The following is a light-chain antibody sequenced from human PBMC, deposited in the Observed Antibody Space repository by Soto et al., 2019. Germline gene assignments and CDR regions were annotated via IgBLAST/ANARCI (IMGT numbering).Light chain of an antibody. J-gene: IGKJ4*01. CDR3: QQFGSYSLT. V-gene: IGKV1-5*03. CDR2: KAS. CDR1: QSISTS. Sequence: DIQMTQSPSILSASVGDRVTITCRASQSISTSLAWYQQKPGKAPNLLISKASNLETGVPSRFSGSGSGTEFTLTISSLQTDDFATYYCQQFGSYSLTFGGGTKVDFK.